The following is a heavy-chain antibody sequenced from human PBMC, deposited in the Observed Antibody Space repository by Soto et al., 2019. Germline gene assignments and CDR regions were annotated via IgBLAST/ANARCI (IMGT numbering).Heavy chain of an antibody. CDR2: ISSSGSTI. CDR1: GCTFSDYY. V-gene: IGHV3-11*01. J-gene: IGHJ4*02. Sequence: GGSLRLSCAASGCTFSDYYMSWIRQAPGKGLEWVSYISSSGSTIYYADSVKGRFTISRDNAKNSLYLQMNSLRAEDTAVYYCASGPKMGIQLWPQFDYWGQGTLVTVSS. CDR3: ASGPKMGIQLWPQFDY. D-gene: IGHD5-18*01.